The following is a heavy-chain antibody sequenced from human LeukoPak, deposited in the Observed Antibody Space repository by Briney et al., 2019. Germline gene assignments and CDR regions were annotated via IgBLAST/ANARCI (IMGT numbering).Heavy chain of an antibody. CDR2: IYSGTGT. D-gene: IGHD2-2*01. CDR1: GFTVSSNY. Sequence: RGSLRLSCAASGFTVSSNYMSWVRQAPGKGLEWVSVIYSGTGTYYADSVKGRFTISRDNSKNTLYLQMNSLRAEDTAVHYCAKDLPAAYFDYWGQGTLVTVSS. V-gene: IGHV3-53*05. CDR3: AKDLPAAYFDY. J-gene: IGHJ4*02.